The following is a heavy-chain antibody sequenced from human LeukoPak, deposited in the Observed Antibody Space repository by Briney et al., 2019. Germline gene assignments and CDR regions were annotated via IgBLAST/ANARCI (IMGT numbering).Heavy chain of an antibody. J-gene: IGHJ5*02. Sequence: ASVKVSCKASGYTFTGYYMHWVRQAPGQGLEWMGWINPNSGGTNYAQKFQGRVTMTRDTSISTAYMELSRLRSDDTAVYYCARRRRRGYSVEFDPWGQGTLVTVSS. CDR3: ARRRRRGYSVEFDP. V-gene: IGHV1-2*02. CDR2: INPNSGGT. D-gene: IGHD5-18*01. CDR1: GYTFTGYY.